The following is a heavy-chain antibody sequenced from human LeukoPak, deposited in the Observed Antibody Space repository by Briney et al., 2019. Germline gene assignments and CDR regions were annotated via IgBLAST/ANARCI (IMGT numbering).Heavy chain of an antibody. V-gene: IGHV4-38-2*02. J-gene: IGHJ3*02. D-gene: IGHD3-22*01. Sequence: PSETLSLTCTVSGFSVSSVYYWGWIRQPPGKGLEWIGSIYHSGSTYYNPSLKSRVTISVDTSKNQFSLKLSSVTAADTAVYYCARVKRGGMIVVVIHDAFDIWGHGTMVTVSS. CDR3: ARVKRGGMIVVVIHDAFDI. CDR2: IYHSGST. CDR1: GFSVSSVYY.